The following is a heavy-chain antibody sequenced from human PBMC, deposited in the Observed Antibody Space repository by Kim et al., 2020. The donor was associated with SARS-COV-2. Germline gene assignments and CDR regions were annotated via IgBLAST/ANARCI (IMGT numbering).Heavy chain of an antibody. V-gene: IGHV3-74*01. CDR2: ISLDGSAT. D-gene: IGHD2-15*01. CDR3: VRGGSGAFDI. J-gene: IGHJ3*02. CDR1: GFTFSIYG. Sequence: GGSLRLSCAASGFTFSIYGMQWVRQAPGKGLVWVSRISLDGSATSYADSVKGRFTISRDNAKNTLYLQMNSLGAEDTAVYDCVRGGSGAFDIWGQGTMLT.